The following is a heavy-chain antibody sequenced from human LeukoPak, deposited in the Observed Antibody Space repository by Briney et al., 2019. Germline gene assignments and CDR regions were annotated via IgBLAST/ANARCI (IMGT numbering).Heavy chain of an antibody. V-gene: IGHV1-8*03. D-gene: IGHD2-15*01. CDR1: GYTLTSYD. Sequence: GASVKVSCKAPGYTLTSYDINWVRQATGQGLEWMGWMNPKSGNTDYAQKFQGRVTIIRNTSLSTAYMELSSLRSEDTAVYYCAREDYYCSGGSCYLSALYYYMDVWGKGTTVTVSS. CDR2: MNPKSGNT. J-gene: IGHJ6*03. CDR3: AREDYYCSGGSCYLSALYYYMDV.